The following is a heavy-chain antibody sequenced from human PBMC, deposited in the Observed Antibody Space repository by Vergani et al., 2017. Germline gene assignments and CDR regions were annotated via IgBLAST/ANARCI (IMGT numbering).Heavy chain of an antibody. J-gene: IGHJ4*02. V-gene: IGHV4-30-4*01. D-gene: IGHD3-22*01. CDR3: ARAGDYYDSSGYYAGGFFDY. CDR2: IYYSGST. Sequence: QVQLQESGPGLVKPSQTLSLTCTDSGGSISSGDYYWSWIRQPPGKGLEWIGYIYYSGSTYYNPSLKSRVTISVDTSKNQFSLKLSSVTAADTAVYYCARAGDYYDSSGYYAGGFFDYWGQGTLVTVSS. CDR1: GGSISSGDYY.